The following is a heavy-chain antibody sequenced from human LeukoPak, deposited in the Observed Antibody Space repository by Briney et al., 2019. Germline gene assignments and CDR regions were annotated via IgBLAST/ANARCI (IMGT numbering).Heavy chain of an antibody. Sequence: ASVKVFSKASGYTFTSYGISWVRQAPGKGLEWMGWISAYNGNTNYAQKLQGRVTMTTDTSTTTAYMELRSLRSDDTAVYYCARDRLYFDILTGYNLHWGQGTLVTVSS. J-gene: IGHJ4*02. CDR1: GYTFTSYG. D-gene: IGHD3-9*01. V-gene: IGHV1-18*01. CDR2: ISAYNGNT. CDR3: ARDRLYFDILTGYNLH.